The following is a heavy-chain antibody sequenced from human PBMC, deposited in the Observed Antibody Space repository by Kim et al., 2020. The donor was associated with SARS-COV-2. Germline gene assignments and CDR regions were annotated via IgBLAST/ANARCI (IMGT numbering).Heavy chain of an antibody. Sequence: ASVKVSCKASGYTFTRYYMHWVRQAPGQGLEWMGIINPNSGGTSYAQKFQGRVTMTRDTSASTVYMELSSLRSEDTAVYYCARGCGGGEYQFLCRDYYDMDVWGQGTTVTVSS. CDR3: ARGCGGGEYQFLCRDYYDMDV. V-gene: IGHV1-46*01. J-gene: IGHJ6*02. D-gene: IGHD2-2*01. CDR1: GYTFTRYY. CDR2: INPNSGGT.